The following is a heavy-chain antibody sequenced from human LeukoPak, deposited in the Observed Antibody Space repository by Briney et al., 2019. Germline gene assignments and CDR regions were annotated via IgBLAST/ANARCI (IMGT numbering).Heavy chain of an antibody. D-gene: IGHD5-12*01. V-gene: IGHV3-11*01. CDR1: GFTVSDYY. J-gene: IGHJ6*03. Sequence: GGSLRLSCAASGFTVSDYYMSGIREVPGKGLEWVSYISSSGSTIYYADSVKGRFPISRDNAKNSLYLQMNSLRAEDTAVYYCARDFTGYGGYYYYYMDVWGKGTTVTVS. CDR2: ISSSGSTI. CDR3: ARDFTGYGGYYYYYMDV.